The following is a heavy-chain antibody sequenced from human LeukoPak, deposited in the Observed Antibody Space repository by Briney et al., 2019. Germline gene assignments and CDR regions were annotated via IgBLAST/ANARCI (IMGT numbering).Heavy chain of an antibody. V-gene: IGHV3-66*01. CDR2: IYSGGST. CDR3: ARGVVVVAATPLDY. Sequence: GGSLRLSCAASGFTVSSNYMSWVRQAPGKGLEWVSAIYSGGSTYYADSVKGRFTISRDNSKNTLYLQMNSLRAEDTAVYYCARGVVVVAATPLDYWGQGTLVTVSS. D-gene: IGHD2-15*01. CDR1: GFTVSSNY. J-gene: IGHJ4*02.